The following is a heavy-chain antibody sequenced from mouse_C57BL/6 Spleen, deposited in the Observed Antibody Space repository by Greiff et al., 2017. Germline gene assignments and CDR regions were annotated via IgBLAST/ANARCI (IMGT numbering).Heavy chain of an antibody. D-gene: IGHD1-1*01. Sequence: EVKLMESGGDLVKPGGSLKLSCAASGITFSSYGMSWVRQTPDKRLEWVATISSGGSYTYYPDSVKGRFTISRDNAKNTLYLQMSSLKSEDTAMYYWARHGEGYYGKGYWDYWGQGTTLTVSS. CDR2: ISSGGSYT. CDR1: GITFSSYG. V-gene: IGHV5-6*01. CDR3: ARHGEGYYGKGYWDY. J-gene: IGHJ2*01.